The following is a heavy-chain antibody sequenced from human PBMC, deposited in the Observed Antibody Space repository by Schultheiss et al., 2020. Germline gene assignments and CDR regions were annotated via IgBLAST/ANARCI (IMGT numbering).Heavy chain of an antibody. Sequence: GGSLRLSCAASGFTFRNYAMTWVRQAPGKGLEWVSRIGSDGSVTHYADSVKGRFTISRDNAKNTLYLQMNSLRAEDTAVYYCASELDQLAYYYYYGMDVWGQGTTVTVSS. CDR3: ASELDQLAYYYYYGMDV. D-gene: IGHD2-2*01. CDR2: IGSDGSVT. J-gene: IGHJ6*02. V-gene: IGHV3-74*01. CDR1: GFTFRNYA.